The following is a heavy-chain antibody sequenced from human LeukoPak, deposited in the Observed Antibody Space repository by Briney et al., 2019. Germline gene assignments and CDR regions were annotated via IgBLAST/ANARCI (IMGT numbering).Heavy chain of an antibody. D-gene: IGHD3-10*01. CDR2: INPNSGGT. Sequence: ASVKVSCKASGYTFTGYYMHWVRQAPGQGLEWMGWINPNSGGTNYAQKFQGRVTMTRDTSISTAYMELSRLRSDDTGVYYCARDHGSGSYYSMDVWGKGTTVTISS. J-gene: IGHJ6*03. V-gene: IGHV1-2*02. CDR3: ARDHGSGSYYSMDV. CDR1: GYTFTGYY.